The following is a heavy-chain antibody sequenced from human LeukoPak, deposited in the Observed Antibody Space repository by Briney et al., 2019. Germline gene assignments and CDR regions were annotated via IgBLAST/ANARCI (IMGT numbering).Heavy chain of an antibody. Sequence: ASVKVSCKASGGTFSSYAISWVRQAPGQGLEWMGRIIPILGIANYAQNFQGRVTITTAGSTSTAYMELKSLRSEDTAVYYCAMGNNFDFFYFDYWGQGTLVSVSS. D-gene: IGHD3-9*01. CDR3: AMGNNFDFFYFDY. CDR2: IIPILGIA. V-gene: IGHV1-69*04. J-gene: IGHJ4*02. CDR1: GGTFSSYA.